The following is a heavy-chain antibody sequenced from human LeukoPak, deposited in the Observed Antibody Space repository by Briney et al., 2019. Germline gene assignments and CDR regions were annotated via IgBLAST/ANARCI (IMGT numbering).Heavy chain of an antibody. CDR2: IYYSGST. Sequence: KPSETLSLTCTVSGGSISSYYWSWIWQPPRKGLEWMGYIYYSGSTNYNPSLTSRVTISVDTSKNQFSLKLSSVTAADTAVYYCARDLSFVRGVPLAFDIWGQGTMVTVSS. CDR3: ARDLSFVRGVPLAFDI. V-gene: IGHV4-59*01. CDR1: GGSISSYY. J-gene: IGHJ3*02. D-gene: IGHD3-10*02.